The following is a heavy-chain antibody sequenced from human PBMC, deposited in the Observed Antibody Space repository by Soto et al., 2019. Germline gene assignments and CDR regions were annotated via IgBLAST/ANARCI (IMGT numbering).Heavy chain of an antibody. J-gene: IGHJ4*02. CDR1: GDSVSSNSAA. CDR3: ANMDDS. D-gene: IGHD3-3*01. CDR2: TYHRSKWHN. Sequence: SQTLSLTCAISGDSVSSNSAAWNWIRQSPSRGLEWLGRTYHRSKWHNEYAVSVKIRITINPDTSRNQFSLQLKSVTPEDTAVYYCANMDDSWGQGTLVTVSS. V-gene: IGHV6-1*01.